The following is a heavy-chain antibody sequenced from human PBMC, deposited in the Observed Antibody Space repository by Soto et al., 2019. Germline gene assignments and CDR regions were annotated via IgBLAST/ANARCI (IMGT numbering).Heavy chain of an antibody. CDR2: IIPIFGTA. V-gene: IGHV1-69*06. Sequence: QVQLVQSGAEVKKPGSSVKVSCKASGGTFSSYAISWVRQAPGQGLEWIGGIIPIFGTANYAHKFQGRVTIPADKSTSTAYMELSSLRSEDTAVYYCASVLGWLHHFDYWGQGTLVTVSS. J-gene: IGHJ4*02. CDR1: GGTFSSYA. CDR3: ASVLGWLHHFDY. D-gene: IGHD5-12*01.